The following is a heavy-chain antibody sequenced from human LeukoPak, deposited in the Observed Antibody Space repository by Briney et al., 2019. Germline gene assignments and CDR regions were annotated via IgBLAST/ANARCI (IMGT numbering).Heavy chain of an antibody. D-gene: IGHD6-13*01. Sequence: SETLSLTCAVYGGSFSGYYWSWIRQPPGKGLGWVGEINHSGSTNYNPPLKSRVTISVDTSKNQFSLNLSSVTAADTAVYYCARGIAARLATDYWGQGTLVTVSS. CDR2: INHSGST. J-gene: IGHJ4*02. CDR3: ARGIAARLATDY. CDR1: GGSFSGYY. V-gene: IGHV4-34*01.